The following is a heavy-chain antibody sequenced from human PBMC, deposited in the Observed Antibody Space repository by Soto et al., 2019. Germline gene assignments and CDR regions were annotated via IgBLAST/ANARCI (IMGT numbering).Heavy chain of an antibody. D-gene: IGHD3-22*01. CDR2: IYPGDSDT. J-gene: IGHJ4*02. CDR1: GYSFTSYW. V-gene: IGHV5-51*01. CDR3: ARHSPYYDSSGYYYSDY. Sequence: GESLKISCKGSGYSFTSYWIGWVRQMPGKGLEWMGIIYPGDSDTRYSPSFQGQVTISADKSISTAYLQWSSLKASDTAMYYCARHSPYYDSSGYYYSDYWGQGTLVTVSS.